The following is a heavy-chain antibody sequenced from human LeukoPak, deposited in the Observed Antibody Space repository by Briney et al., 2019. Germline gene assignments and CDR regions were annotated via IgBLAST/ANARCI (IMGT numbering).Heavy chain of an antibody. J-gene: IGHJ4*02. CDR2: IWYDGSNK. CDR3: ARDSSTKDYYDSSGYDPYFDY. V-gene: IGHV3-33*01. D-gene: IGHD3-22*01. CDR1: GFTFSSYV. Sequence: GGSLRLSCAASGFTFSSYVMHWVRQAPGKGLEWVAVIWYDGSNKYYADSVKGRFTISRDNSKNTLYLQMNSLRAEDTAVYYCARDSSTKDYYDSSGYDPYFDYWGQGTLVTVSS.